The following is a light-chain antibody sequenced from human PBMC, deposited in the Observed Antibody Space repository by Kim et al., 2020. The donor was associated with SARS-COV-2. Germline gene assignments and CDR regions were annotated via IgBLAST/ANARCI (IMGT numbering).Light chain of an antibody. J-gene: IGLJ3*02. CDR3: SSYTSSSGV. CDR2: DVS. V-gene: IGLV2-14*04. CDR1: SSDVCGYDY. Sequence: PGQSITISCAGTSSDVCGYDYGSWYQQHPGKAPKLMVDDVSKRASGVSNRFSGSKSGDTASLTISGLQAEDEADYYCSSYTSSSGVFGGGTQLTVL.